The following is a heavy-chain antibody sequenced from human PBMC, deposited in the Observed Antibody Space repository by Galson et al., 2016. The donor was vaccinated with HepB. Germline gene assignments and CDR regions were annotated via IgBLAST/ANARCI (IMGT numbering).Heavy chain of an antibody. V-gene: IGHV3-66*01. D-gene: IGHD1-26*01. CDR3: VRGYSGGNENWFDP. CDR2: IHSSGRT. CDR1: GFTVSSNY. Sequence: SLRLSCAASGFTVSSNYMNWIRQAPGKGLEWVSVIHSSGRTYYADSVKGRFTISRDNSKNTLDLQMNRLRAEDTAVYYCVRGYSGGNENWFDPWGQGTLVTVSS. J-gene: IGHJ5*02.